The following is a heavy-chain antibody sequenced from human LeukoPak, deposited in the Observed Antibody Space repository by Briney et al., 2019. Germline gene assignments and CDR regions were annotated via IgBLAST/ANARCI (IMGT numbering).Heavy chain of an antibody. V-gene: IGHV3-66*01. J-gene: IGHJ4*02. CDR2: IYSGGST. CDR1: GFTVSSNY. CDR3: ARGTPAHDY. Sequence: GGSLRLSCAASGFTVSSNYMSWVRQAPGKGLEWVSVIYSGGSTDYADSVKGRFTISRDNSKNTLDLQMSGLRAEDTAVYYCARGTPAHDYWGQGTLVTVSP.